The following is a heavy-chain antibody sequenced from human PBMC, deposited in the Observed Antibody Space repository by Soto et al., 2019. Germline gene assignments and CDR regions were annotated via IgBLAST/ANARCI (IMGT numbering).Heavy chain of an antibody. CDR1: GYTFTDYA. V-gene: IGHV1-3*01. CDR3: AKGSRMWTPDY. D-gene: IGHD2-21*01. J-gene: IGHJ4*02. CDR2: IAPGNGNT. Sequence: GASVKVSCKASGYTFTDYAIHCVRQAPGQRLELMGWIAPGNGNTKYSQNFQGRVTITRDTSATTAYMELSSLKSEDTAVYYCAKGSRMWTPDYWGQGTLVTVSS.